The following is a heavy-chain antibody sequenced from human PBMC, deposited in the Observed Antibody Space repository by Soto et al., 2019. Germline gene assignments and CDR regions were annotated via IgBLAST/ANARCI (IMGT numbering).Heavy chain of an antibody. D-gene: IGHD3-22*01. CDR3: ATNLHSDSSGYYYPPDAFDI. J-gene: IGHJ3*02. V-gene: IGHV3-23*01. CDR1: GFTFSNCA. Sequence: GSLRLSCAPSGFTFSNCAMSWVRPAPGKGLAWGSGMSRGGVNTYYADSQKARFTVSRDNSRNTLYLQRNSLKAKDTAVYYCATNLHSDSSGYYYPPDAFDIWGQGTMVTGS. CDR2: MSRGGVNT.